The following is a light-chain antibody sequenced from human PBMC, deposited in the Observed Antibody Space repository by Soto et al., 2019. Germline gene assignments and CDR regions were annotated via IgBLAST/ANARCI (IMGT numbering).Light chain of an antibody. CDR2: EVT. CDR3: SSYTNINTRACV. Sequence: QSALAQPASVSGSPGQSITISCTGTSSDVGRYDHVCWYQQHPGEAPELIIYEVTDRPSGVSNRFSGSKSGNTASLTISGLQAEDEAEYYCSSYTNINTRACVFGTGTKVTVL. J-gene: IGLJ1*01. V-gene: IGLV2-14*01. CDR1: SSDVGRYDH.